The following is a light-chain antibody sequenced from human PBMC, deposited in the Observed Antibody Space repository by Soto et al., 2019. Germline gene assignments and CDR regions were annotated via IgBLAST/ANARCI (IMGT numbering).Light chain of an antibody. J-gene: IGKJ1*01. Sequence: DIQITQSPSTLSGSVGDRVTITCRASQTISSWLAWYQQKPGKAPNLLIYKASSLKSGVPSRFSGSGSGTEFTLTISSLQPDDFATYYCKQYDTYWKFGQGTKVDIK. V-gene: IGKV1-5*03. CDR1: QTISSW. CDR3: KQYDTYWK. CDR2: KAS.